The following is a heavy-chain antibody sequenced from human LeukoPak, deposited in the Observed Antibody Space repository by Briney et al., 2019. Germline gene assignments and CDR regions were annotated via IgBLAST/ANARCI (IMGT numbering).Heavy chain of an antibody. D-gene: IGHD3-10*01. J-gene: IGHJ4*02. CDR2: IIPIFGTA. Sequence: SSVKVSCEASGGTFSSYAISWVRQAPGQGLEWMGRIIPIFGTANYAQKFQGRVTITTDESTSTAYMELSSLRSEDTAVYYCAVLVRGVIIDYWGQGTLVTVSS. CDR1: GGTFSSYA. CDR3: AVLVRGVIIDY. V-gene: IGHV1-69*05.